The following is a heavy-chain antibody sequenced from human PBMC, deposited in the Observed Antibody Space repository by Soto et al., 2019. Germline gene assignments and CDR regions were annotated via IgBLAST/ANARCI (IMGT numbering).Heavy chain of an antibody. CDR1: GFKISSYG. CDR2: VSDSGSNT. J-gene: IGHJ6*02. V-gene: IGHV3-48*02. Sequence: GGSLRLSCAAFGFKISSYGCEWIVQAAGVGAYGVASVSDSGSNTYYGDSVNGRFTVSRDTAKNSLYLQMSGLRDEDRAVYYCARYYYDSSGYDGMDVWGQGTTVTVSS. D-gene: IGHD3-22*01. CDR3: ARYYYDSSGYDGMDV.